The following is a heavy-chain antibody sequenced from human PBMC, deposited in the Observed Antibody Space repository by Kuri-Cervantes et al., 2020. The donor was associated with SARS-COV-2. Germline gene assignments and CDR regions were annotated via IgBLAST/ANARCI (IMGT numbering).Heavy chain of an antibody. Sequence: GGSLRLSCAASGFTVSSNYMSWVRQAPGKGLEWVSVIYSGGSTYYADSVKGRFTISRDNSKNTLYLQMNSLRAEDTAVYYCARDGYFDWLFQGDYFDYWGQGTLVTVSS. D-gene: IGHD3-9*01. J-gene: IGHJ4*02. CDR2: IYSGGST. CDR3: ARDGYFDWLFQGDYFDY. V-gene: IGHV3-66*02. CDR1: GFTVSSNY.